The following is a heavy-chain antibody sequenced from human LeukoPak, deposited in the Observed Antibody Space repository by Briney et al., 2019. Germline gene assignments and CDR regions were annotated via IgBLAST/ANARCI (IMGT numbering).Heavy chain of an antibody. Sequence: GRSLTLSCAASGFSFTYFGLHWVRQAPGKGLEWVALISTDPSNKNYADSVKGRFTISRDNSKNTLYLQMSSLRAEDTAVYYCAKTGGYSGYDLYYNGMDVWGQGTTVTVSS. CDR2: ISTDPSNK. J-gene: IGHJ6*02. CDR1: GFSFTYFG. V-gene: IGHV3-30*18. D-gene: IGHD5-12*01. CDR3: AKTGGYSGYDLYYNGMDV.